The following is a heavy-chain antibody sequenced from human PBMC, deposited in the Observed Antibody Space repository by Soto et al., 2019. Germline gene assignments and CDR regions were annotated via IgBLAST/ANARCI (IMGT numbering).Heavy chain of an antibody. CDR1: GYTFTSYY. D-gene: IGHD2-2*01. CDR3: ARENTGPVRAECMDV. CDR2: INPSGGST. J-gene: IGHJ6*02. V-gene: IGHV1-46*01. Sequence: SVKVSCKASGYTFTSYYMHWVRQAPGQGLEWMGIINPSGGSTSYAQKFQGRVTMTRDTSTSTVYMELSSLRSEDTAVYYCARENTGPVRAECMDVWGQGTTVTVYS.